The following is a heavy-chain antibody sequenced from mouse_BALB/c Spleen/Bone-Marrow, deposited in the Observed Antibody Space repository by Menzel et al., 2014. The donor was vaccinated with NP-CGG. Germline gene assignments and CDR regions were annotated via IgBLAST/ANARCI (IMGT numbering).Heavy chain of an antibody. V-gene: IGHV1-18*01. CDR2: INPYNGGT. Sequence: EVKLMESGPELVKPGASIKISCKASGYSFTGYTMNWVKQSHGKNLEWIGLINPYNGGTSYNQKFKGKATLTVDKSSSTAYMELLSLTSEDSAVYYCARGHYYGYYFDYWGQGTTLTVSS. D-gene: IGHD1-2*01. CDR3: ARGHYYGYYFDY. J-gene: IGHJ2*01. CDR1: GYSFTGYT.